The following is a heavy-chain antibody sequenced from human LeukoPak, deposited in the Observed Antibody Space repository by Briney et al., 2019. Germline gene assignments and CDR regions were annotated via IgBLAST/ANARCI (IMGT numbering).Heavy chain of an antibody. J-gene: IGHJ4*02. Sequence: PGGSLRLSCAASGFTFSTYGMHWVRQAPGKGLEWVAVIWYDGSNKYYADSVKGRFTISRDNSKNTLYVQMNSLRAEDTAVYYCAKGIELWLTYFDHWGQGTLVTASS. CDR2: IWYDGSNK. CDR1: GFTFSTYG. D-gene: IGHD5-18*01. CDR3: AKGIELWLTYFDH. V-gene: IGHV3-33*06.